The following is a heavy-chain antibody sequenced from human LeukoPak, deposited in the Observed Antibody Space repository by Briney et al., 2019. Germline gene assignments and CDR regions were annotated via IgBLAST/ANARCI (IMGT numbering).Heavy chain of an antibody. CDR1: GRSISSYY. D-gene: IGHD5-12*01. V-gene: IGHV4-4*09. CDR2: MYTSGST. J-gene: IGHJ5*02. CDR3: ARHVPGYSGYDPNWFDP. Sequence: PSETLSLTCTVCGRSISSYYWSWMRQPPGKGLEWIGYMYTSGSTNYNPSLKSRVTISVDTSKNQFSLKLTSVTAADTAVYYCARHVPGYSGYDPNWFDPLGQGTLVTVSS.